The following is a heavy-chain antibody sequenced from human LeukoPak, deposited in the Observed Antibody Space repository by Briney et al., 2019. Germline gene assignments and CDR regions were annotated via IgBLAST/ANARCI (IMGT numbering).Heavy chain of an antibody. CDR2: INHSGST. Sequence: PSETLSLTCAAYGGSFSGYYWSWIRQPPGKGLEWIGEINHSGSTNYNPSLKSRVTISVDTSKNQFSLKLSSVTAADTAVYYCAKGYCRGNSCYDDRGAFDYWGQGTLVTVSS. CDR3: AKGYCRGNSCYDDRGAFDY. CDR1: GGSFSGYY. D-gene: IGHD2-2*01. J-gene: IGHJ4*02. V-gene: IGHV4-34*01.